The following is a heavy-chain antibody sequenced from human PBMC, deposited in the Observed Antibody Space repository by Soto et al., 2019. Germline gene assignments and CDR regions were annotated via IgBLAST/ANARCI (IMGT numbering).Heavy chain of an antibody. V-gene: IGHV4-59*01. CDR1: GGSISSYY. CDR2: IYYSGST. D-gene: IGHD6-13*01. CDR3: ARDVAAAAPNSPGYYYYYGMDV. Sequence: SETLSLTCTVSGGSISSYYWSWIRQPPGKGLEWIGYIYYSGSTNYNPSLKSRVTISVDTSKNQFSLKLSSVTAADTAVYYCARDVAAAAPNSPGYYYYYGMDVWGQGTTVTVSS. J-gene: IGHJ6*02.